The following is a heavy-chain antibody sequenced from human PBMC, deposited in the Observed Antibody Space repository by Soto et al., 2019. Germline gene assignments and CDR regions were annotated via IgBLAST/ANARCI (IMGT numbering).Heavy chain of an antibody. D-gene: IGHD2-15*01. Sequence: GGSLRLSCAASGFTFSGYGMNWVRQAPGKGLEWVSIIWSAGLTYYADSVRGRFTISRDISKNILFLQMNNLRAEDSAIYYCARELPPDLWGQGTLVTVSS. J-gene: IGHJ5*02. CDR1: GFTFSGYG. CDR2: IWSAGLT. V-gene: IGHV3-53*01. CDR3: ARELPPDL.